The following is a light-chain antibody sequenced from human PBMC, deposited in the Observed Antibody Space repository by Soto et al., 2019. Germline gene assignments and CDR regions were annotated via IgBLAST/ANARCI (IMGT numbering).Light chain of an antibody. CDR3: QQYSGYST. Sequence: DIQMTQSPSTLSASVGDRVTITCRASRTISSWLAWYQHRPGKAPRLLIYDGTKLEGGVPSRFSGSRSGTEFTLTISSLLPDDVATYYCQQYSGYSTFAQGTYVDIK. CDR2: DGT. CDR1: RTISSW. J-gene: IGKJ2*01. V-gene: IGKV1-5*01.